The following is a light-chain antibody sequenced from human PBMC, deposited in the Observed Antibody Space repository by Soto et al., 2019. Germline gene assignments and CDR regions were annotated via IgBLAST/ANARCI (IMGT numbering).Light chain of an antibody. CDR1: QTVTSN. J-gene: IGKJ4*01. V-gene: IGKV3-15*01. Sequence: EIVMTQSPATLSVSPGERATLSCRASQTVTSNIAWYQHKPGQAPRLLIYDASTRATGIPARFSGSGSGTEFTLTISGLQSDDFAMYYCQQYKNWLALTFGGGTQVEIK. CDR2: DAS. CDR3: QQYKNWLALT.